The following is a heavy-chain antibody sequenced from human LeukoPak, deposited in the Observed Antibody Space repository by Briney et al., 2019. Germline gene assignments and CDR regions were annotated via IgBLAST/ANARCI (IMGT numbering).Heavy chain of an antibody. V-gene: IGHV3-30*04. CDR1: GFTFSSYA. CDR2: ISYDGSKK. D-gene: IGHD3-22*01. Sequence: GRSVRLSCAASGFTFSSYAMHWVRQARGKGVEGVAVISYDGSKKYYADSVKGRFTISRDNSKTTLYLQMNSLRAEDTAVYYCARDFDRPLYYYDSSGGFWFDPWGQGTLVTVSS. J-gene: IGHJ5*02. CDR3: ARDFDRPLYYYDSSGGFWFDP.